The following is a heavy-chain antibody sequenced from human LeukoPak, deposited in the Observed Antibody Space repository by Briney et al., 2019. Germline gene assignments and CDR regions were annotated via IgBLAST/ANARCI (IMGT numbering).Heavy chain of an antibody. V-gene: IGHV3-23*01. J-gene: IGHJ6*03. CDR1: GFTFSSYA. Sequence: PGGTLRLSCAASGFTFSSYAMSWVRQAPGKGLEWVSAISGSGGSTYYADSVKGRFTISRDNSKNTLYLQMNSLRAEDTAIYYCAKVGIQSYKYYYMDVWGKGTTVTVSS. D-gene: IGHD5-18*01. CDR2: ISGSGGST. CDR3: AKVGIQSYKYYYMDV.